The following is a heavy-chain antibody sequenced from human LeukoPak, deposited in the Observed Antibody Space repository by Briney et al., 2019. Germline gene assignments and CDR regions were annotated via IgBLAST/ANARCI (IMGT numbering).Heavy chain of an antibody. V-gene: IGHV4-59*08. CDR1: GDSITNNH. CDR2: ISYTGSN. J-gene: IGHJ4*02. D-gene: IGHD3-10*01. Sequence: PSESLSLTCTVSGDSITNNHWSWLRQPPGKGLEWIGHISYTGSNNYNPSLKTRLTMSLDTSKNHFSLTLTSVTAADTALYYCARHVFSDGSPFDSWGQGSLVSVSS. CDR3: ARHVFSDGSPFDS.